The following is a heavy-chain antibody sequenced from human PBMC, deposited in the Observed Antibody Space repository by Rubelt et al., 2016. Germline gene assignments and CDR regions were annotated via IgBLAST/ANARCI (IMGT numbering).Heavy chain of an antibody. D-gene: IGHD6-13*01. J-gene: IGHJ6*02. CDR2: T. CDR3: TPLWHEYSSSWGDV. V-gene: IGHV3-73*01. Sequence: TGYAASVKGRFTISRDDSKNTAYLQMNSLKTEDTAVYYCTPLWHEYSSSWGDVWGQGTTVTVSS.